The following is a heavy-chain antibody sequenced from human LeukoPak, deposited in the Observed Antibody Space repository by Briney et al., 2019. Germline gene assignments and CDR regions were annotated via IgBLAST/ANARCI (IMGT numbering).Heavy chain of an antibody. CDR3: ARGGGTLDN. D-gene: IGHD1/OR15-1a*01. Sequence: PGGSLRPSCVVSGFTFSNFWMSWVRQAPGKGLEWVANIKEDGGEKNIVDSVKGRFTISRDNAKDSLFLQMDSLTVDDAALYYCARGGGTLDNWSQGIRVTVSS. CDR1: GFTFSNFW. V-gene: IGHV3-7*01. J-gene: IGHJ4*02. CDR2: IKEDGGEK.